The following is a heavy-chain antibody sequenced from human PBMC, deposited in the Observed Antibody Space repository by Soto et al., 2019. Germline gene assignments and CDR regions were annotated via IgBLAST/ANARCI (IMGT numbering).Heavy chain of an antibody. V-gene: IGHV1-2*04. Sequence: ASVKVSCKASGYTLTGYYMHWVRQAPGQGLEWMGWLNHNSGGTNYAHKCQGWVTMTRDTSISTAYMKPRTLTTDDTAWHYCAREDKSSGWYSAPYFDYWGQGTLVTVSS. CDR1: GYTLTGYY. CDR3: AREDKSSGWYSAPYFDY. D-gene: IGHD6-19*01. CDR2: LNHNSGGT. J-gene: IGHJ4*02.